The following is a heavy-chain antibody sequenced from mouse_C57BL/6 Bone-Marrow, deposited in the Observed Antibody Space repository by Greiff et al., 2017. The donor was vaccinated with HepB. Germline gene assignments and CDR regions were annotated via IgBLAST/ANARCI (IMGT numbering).Heavy chain of an antibody. V-gene: IGHV1-5*01. CDR2: IYPGNSDT. CDR3: TETNAY. D-gene: IGHD1-3*01. Sequence: DVQLQESGTVLARPGASVKMSCKTSGYTFTSYWMHWVKQRPGQGLEWIGAIYPGNSDTSYNQKFKGKAKLTAVTSASTAYMELSSLTNEDSAVYYCTETNAYWGQGTLVTVSA. J-gene: IGHJ3*01. CDR1: GYTFTSYW.